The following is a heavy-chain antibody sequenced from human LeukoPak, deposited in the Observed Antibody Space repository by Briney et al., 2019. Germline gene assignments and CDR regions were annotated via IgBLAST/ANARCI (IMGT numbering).Heavy chain of an antibody. CDR3: AARPPIVVRGPFDY. CDR2: IRNKANRYTI. V-gene: IGHV3-72*01. D-gene: IGHD3-22*01. Sequence: QPGGSLRLSRAASGFTFSDHYMDWVRQAPGRGLEWVGRIRNKANRYTIEYAASVKGRFTISRDDSKNSLNLQMNSLRADDTAVYYCAARPPIVVRGPFDYWGQGTLVTVSS. J-gene: IGHJ4*02. CDR1: GFTFSDHY.